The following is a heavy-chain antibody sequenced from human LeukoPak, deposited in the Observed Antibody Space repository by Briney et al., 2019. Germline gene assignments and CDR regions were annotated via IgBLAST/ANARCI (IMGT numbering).Heavy chain of an antibody. CDR2: IYSGGST. D-gene: IGHD6-13*01. V-gene: IGHV3-66*01. J-gene: IGHJ4*02. CDR1: GFTVSSNY. Sequence: GGSLRLSCAASGFTVSSNYMSWDREAPGKGLEWVSVIYSGGSTYYADSVKGRFTISRDNSKNTLYLQMNSLRAEDTAVYYCARAGYSSPYFDYWGQGTLVTVSS. CDR3: ARAGYSSPYFDY.